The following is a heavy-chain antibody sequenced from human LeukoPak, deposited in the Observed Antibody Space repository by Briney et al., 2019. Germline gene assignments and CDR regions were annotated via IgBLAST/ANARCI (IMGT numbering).Heavy chain of an antibody. V-gene: IGHV3-48*03. D-gene: IGHD5-12*01. CDR3: ARPYSAYAFDY. Sequence: GGSLRLSCAASGFTFSSYEMNWVRQAPGKGLEWLSYISRSGNPIFYADSVKGRFTISRDNAKNSLYLQMNSLRAEDTAVYYCARPYSAYAFDYWGQGTLVTVSS. CDR1: GFTFSSYE. CDR2: ISRSGNPI. J-gene: IGHJ4*02.